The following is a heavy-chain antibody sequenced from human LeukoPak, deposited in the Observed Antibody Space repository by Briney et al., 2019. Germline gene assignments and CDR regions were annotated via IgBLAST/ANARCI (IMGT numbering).Heavy chain of an antibody. J-gene: IGHJ4*02. CDR1: GGSISSSNW. D-gene: IGHD5-18*01. V-gene: IGHV4-4*02. CDR3: ARDIIVGGYSYGYDY. Sequence: SETLSLTCTVSGGSISSSNWWSWVRQPPGKGLEWIGEIYHSGSTNYNPSLKSRVTISVDKSKNQFSLKLSSVTATDTAVYYCARDIIVGGYSYGYDYWGQGTLVTVSS. CDR2: IYHSGST.